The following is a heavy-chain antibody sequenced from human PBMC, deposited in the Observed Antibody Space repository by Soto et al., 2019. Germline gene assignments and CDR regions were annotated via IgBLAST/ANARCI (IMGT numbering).Heavy chain of an antibody. J-gene: IGHJ3*02. V-gene: IGHV3-23*01. Sequence: EVQLLESGGGLVQPGGSLRLSCAASGFTFSSYAMSWVRQAPGKGLEWVSAISGSGGSTYYADSVKGRFTISRDNSKNTVYLQMNSLRAEDTAVYYCAKVPGCSGGSCYPFDIWGQGTMVTVSS. D-gene: IGHD2-15*01. CDR3: AKVPGCSGGSCYPFDI. CDR2: ISGSGGST. CDR1: GFTFSSYA.